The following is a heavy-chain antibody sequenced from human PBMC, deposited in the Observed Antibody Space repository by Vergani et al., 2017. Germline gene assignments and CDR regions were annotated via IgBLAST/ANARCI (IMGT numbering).Heavy chain of an antibody. Sequence: VQLVESGGGLVQPGGSLRLSCAASGFSLSRFWMSWVRQAPEKGLEWIGYIYSTGSTHHNPSLRRRINMSVDTSKNQFSLKLNSVTAADTAMYYCARMGGYDEGDAFRIGYFDSWGPGILVTVSS. J-gene: IGHJ4*02. V-gene: IGHV4-4*02. CDR2: IYSTGST. CDR3: ARMGGYDEGDAFRIGYFDS. CDR1: GFSLSRFW. D-gene: IGHD3-22*01.